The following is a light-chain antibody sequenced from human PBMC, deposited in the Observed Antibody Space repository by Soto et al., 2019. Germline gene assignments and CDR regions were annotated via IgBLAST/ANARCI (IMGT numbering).Light chain of an antibody. J-gene: IGKJ1*01. CDR1: QSISSW. Sequence: DIQMTQSPSTLSASVGDRVTITCRASQSISSWLAWYQQKPGKAPKLLIYDASRLESGVPSRFSGSGSGTEFTLTISSLQPDDFATYYFQEYNSYSWTFGQGTKVEIK. V-gene: IGKV1-5*01. CDR3: QEYNSYSWT. CDR2: DAS.